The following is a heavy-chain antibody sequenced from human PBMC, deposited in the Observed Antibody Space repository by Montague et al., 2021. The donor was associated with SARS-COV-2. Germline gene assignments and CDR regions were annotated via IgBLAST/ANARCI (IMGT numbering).Heavy chain of an antibody. CDR3: ARDHYDILTGYYY. CDR2: ISSSSSYI. V-gene: IGHV3-21*01. Sequence: SLRLSCAASGFTFSSYCMNWVRQAPGKGLEWVSSISSSSSYIYYADSVKGRFTISRDNAKNSLYLQMNSLRAEDTAVYYCARDHYDILTGYYYWGQGTLVTVSS. CDR1: GFTFSSYC. D-gene: IGHD3-9*01. J-gene: IGHJ4*02.